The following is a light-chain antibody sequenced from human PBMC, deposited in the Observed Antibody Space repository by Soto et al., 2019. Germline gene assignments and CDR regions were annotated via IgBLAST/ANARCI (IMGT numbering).Light chain of an antibody. CDR2: TRN. CDR3: LLYFGGVGV. Sequence: QTVVTQEPSLTMSPGETVTLTCASSTGAVTSDYYPNWFQQKPGQAPRALIYTRNKKHSWTPARFSGSLLGGKAALTLSGVQPEDEADYYCLLYFGGVGVFGGGTKVTVL. CDR1: TGAVTSDYY. V-gene: IGLV7-43*01. J-gene: IGLJ3*02.